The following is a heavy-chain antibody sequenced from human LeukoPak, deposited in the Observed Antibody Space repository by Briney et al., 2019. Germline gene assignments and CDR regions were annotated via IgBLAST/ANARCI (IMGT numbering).Heavy chain of an antibody. Sequence: ASVKVSCKASGYTFTSHYMHWVRQAPGQGLEWMGWINPNSGGTNYAQKFQGRVTMTRDTSISTAYMELSRLRSDDTAVYYCARLRGGYYFDYWGQGTLVTVSS. CDR2: INPNSGGT. V-gene: IGHV1-2*02. D-gene: IGHD4-17*01. CDR1: GYTFTSHY. CDR3: ARLRGGYYFDY. J-gene: IGHJ4*02.